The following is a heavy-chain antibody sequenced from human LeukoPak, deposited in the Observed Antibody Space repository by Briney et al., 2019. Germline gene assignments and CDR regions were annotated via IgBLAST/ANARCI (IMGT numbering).Heavy chain of an antibody. CDR3: AKGTISYYDSSGPEY. D-gene: IGHD3-22*01. Sequence: PGGSLRLSCAASGFTFSSYGMHWVRQAPGKGLEWVAVISYDGSNKYYADSVKGRFTISRDNSKKTLYLQTNSLRAEDTGVYYCAKGTISYYDSSGPEYWGQGTLVTVSS. V-gene: IGHV3-30*18. J-gene: IGHJ4*02. CDR1: GFTFSSYG. CDR2: ISYDGSNK.